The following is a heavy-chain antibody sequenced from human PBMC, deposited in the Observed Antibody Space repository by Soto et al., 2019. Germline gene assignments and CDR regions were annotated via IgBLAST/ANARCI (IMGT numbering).Heavy chain of an antibody. J-gene: IGHJ4*02. D-gene: IGHD2-2*01. CDR2: INPSGGST. Sequence: RASVKVSCKASGYTFTSYYMHWVRQAPGQGLEWMGIINPSGGSTSYAQKFQGRVTMTRDTSTSTVYMELSSLRSEDTAVYYCAREETNLVRGHRTSVVPAAMPDYWGQGTLVTVSS. CDR3: AREETNLVRGHRTSVVPAAMPDY. V-gene: IGHV1-46*01. CDR1: GYTFTSYY.